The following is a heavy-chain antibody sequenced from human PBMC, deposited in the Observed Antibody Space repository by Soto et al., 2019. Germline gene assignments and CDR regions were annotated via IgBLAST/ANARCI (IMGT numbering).Heavy chain of an antibody. CDR3: ARGLGTSWFFL. CDR1: GFTLSTYS. V-gene: IGHV3-48*02. J-gene: IGHJ5*02. D-gene: IGHD2-2*01. CDR2: INSDSTVI. Sequence: GGSLRLSCAASGFTLSTYSLTWVRQAPGKGLEWLSYINSDSTVIRHADSVKGRFTVSRDNVKNLLYLKMNSLRDEDTVMYYCARGLGTSWFFLWGPGTLVTVSS.